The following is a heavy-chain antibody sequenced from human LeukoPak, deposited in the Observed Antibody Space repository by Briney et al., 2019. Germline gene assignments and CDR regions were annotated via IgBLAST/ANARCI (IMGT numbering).Heavy chain of an antibody. J-gene: IGHJ4*02. CDR1: GFTFSTYG. CDR2: IWHDGSNQ. Sequence: PGGSLRLSCAASGFTFSTYGMHWVRQAPGKGPEWVAAIWHDGSNQYYADSVKGRFTISRDNSKNTLYLQMNSLRAEDTAVYYCAKDTGWSLPDYWGQGTLVTVSS. CDR3: AKDTGWSLPDY. D-gene: IGHD6-19*01. V-gene: IGHV3-33*06.